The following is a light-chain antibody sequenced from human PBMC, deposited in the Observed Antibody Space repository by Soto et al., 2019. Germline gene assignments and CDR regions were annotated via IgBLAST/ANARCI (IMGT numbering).Light chain of an antibody. CDR3: QQLNSYPQLT. CDR2: AAS. CDR1: QGISSY. V-gene: IGKV1-9*01. Sequence: DIPLTQSPSFLSASVGDRVTITCRASQGISSYLAWYQQKPGKAPKLLIYAASTLQSGVPSRFSGSGSGTEFTLTISSLQPEDFATYYCQQLNSYPQLTFVGGTKVEIK. J-gene: IGKJ4*01.